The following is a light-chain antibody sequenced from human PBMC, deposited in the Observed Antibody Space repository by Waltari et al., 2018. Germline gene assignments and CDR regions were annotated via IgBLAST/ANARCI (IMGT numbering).Light chain of an antibody. J-gene: IGLJ3*02. V-gene: IGLV4-69*01. Sequence: QLVLTQSPSASASLGASVKLTCTLSSGHSTNVIAWLQKRPEKGPRYLMKVNSDGSHNKGDVIPDRFSGSRSGAERYLPISSLQSEDEADYYCQTGGHGTWVFGGGTNLTVL. CDR2: VNSDGSH. CDR3: QTGGHGTWV. CDR1: SGHSTNV.